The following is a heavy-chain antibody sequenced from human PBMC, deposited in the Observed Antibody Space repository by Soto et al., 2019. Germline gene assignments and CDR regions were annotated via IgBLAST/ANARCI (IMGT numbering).Heavy chain of an antibody. CDR1: GYTFTGYG. CDR2: ITAHNSHT. V-gene: IGHV1-18*04. Sequence: ASVKVFCKASGYTFTGYGPSWVRQAPGQGLEWMGWITAHNSHTIYAQRLQGRVSMTTDTSTTTAYMELRSLRSDDTAVYYCARVYLGSGNYYGVYDYWGHGTLVTVSS. D-gene: IGHD3-10*01. CDR3: ARVYLGSGNYYGVYDY. J-gene: IGHJ4*01.